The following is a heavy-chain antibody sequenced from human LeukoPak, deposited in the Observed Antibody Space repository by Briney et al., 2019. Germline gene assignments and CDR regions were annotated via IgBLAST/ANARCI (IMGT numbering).Heavy chain of an antibody. J-gene: IGHJ3*02. V-gene: IGHV4-34*01. CDR1: GGSFSGYY. Sequence: PSETLSLTCAVYGGSFSGYYWSWIRQPPGKGLEWIGEINHSGSTNYNPSLKSRVTISVDTSKNQFSLKLSSVTAADTAVYYCARGLRIGRGAFDIWGQGTMVTASS. CDR2: INHSGST. CDR3: ARGLRIGRGAFDI. D-gene: IGHD2-15*01.